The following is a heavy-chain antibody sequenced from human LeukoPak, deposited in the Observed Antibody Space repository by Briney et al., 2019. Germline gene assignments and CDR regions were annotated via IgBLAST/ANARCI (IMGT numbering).Heavy chain of an antibody. Sequence: SETLSLTCTVSGGSISSYYWSWLRQPPGKGLEWIGYIYYSGSTNFNPSLKSRVTISVDTSKNQFSLKLSSVTAADTAVYYCAGGPYEEIFGVVIIQEDAFDIWGQGTMVTVSS. CDR3: AGGPYEEIFGVVIIQEDAFDI. J-gene: IGHJ3*02. CDR1: GGSISSYY. V-gene: IGHV4-59*01. CDR2: IYYSGST. D-gene: IGHD3-3*01.